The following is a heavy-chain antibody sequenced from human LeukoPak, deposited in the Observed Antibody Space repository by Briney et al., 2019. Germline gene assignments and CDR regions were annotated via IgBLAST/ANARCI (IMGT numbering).Heavy chain of an antibody. CDR1: GYTFIGYF. Sequence: VAPVKVSCKASGYTFIGYFIHWVRQAPGQGLEWMGWINPNSGDTNYAQSFQGRVTMTRDTSISTAYMELSRLRFDDTAIYYCGRLGVTTYDYWGQGTLVTVSS. CDR2: INPNSGDT. J-gene: IGHJ4*02. V-gene: IGHV1-2*02. CDR3: GRLGVTTYDY. D-gene: IGHD2/OR15-2a*01.